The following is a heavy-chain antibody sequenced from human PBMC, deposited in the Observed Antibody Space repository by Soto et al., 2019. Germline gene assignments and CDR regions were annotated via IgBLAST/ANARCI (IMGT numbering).Heavy chain of an antibody. CDR1: GFTFSSYA. D-gene: IGHD3-16*02. CDR3: APALHLGELSP. Sequence: GGSLRLSCAASGFTFSSYAMSWVRQAPGKGLEWVSAISGSGGSTYYADSVKGRFTISRDNPKNTLYLQMNSLRAEDTAVYYCAPALHLGELSPWGQGTLVTVSS. J-gene: IGHJ5*02. V-gene: IGHV3-23*01. CDR2: ISGSGGST.